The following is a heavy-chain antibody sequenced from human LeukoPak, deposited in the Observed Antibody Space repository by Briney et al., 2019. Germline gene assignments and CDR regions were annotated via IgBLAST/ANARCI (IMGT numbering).Heavy chain of an antibody. D-gene: IGHD3-16*01. CDR3: ARVGGEYVVSDY. J-gene: IGHJ4*02. V-gene: IGHV3-20*04. Sequence: XGSXXXSXAXSXVTFXXXGMSWXXXAPGXXLXXVSGINWNGGSTGYADSVKGRFTISRDNANNSVYLQMNSLTAEDTAVYYCARVGGEYVVSDYWGQGTLVAVSS. CDR2: INWNGGST. CDR1: XVTFXXXG.